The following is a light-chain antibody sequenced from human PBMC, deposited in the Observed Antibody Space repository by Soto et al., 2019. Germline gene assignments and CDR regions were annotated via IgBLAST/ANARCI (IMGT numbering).Light chain of an antibody. CDR1: SSDVGGYNY. J-gene: IGLJ2*01. CDR3: SSYTSGSTPVV. CDR2: DVS. V-gene: IGLV2-14*01. Sequence: QSALTQPASVSGSPGQSITISCTGTSSDVGGYNYVSWYQQHPGKAPKLMIYDVSNRPSGVSNRFSGSKSGNTASLTISGLQAEDEDAYYCSSYTSGSTPVVFGGGTKVTVL.